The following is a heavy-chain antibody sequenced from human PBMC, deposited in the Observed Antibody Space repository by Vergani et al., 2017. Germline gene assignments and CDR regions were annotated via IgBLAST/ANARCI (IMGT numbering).Heavy chain of an antibody. J-gene: IGHJ3*02. CDR3: AKGLRIRGFLGDDAFDI. D-gene: IGHD3-16*01. Sequence: EVQLLESGGGLVQPGGSLRLSCAASGFTFSSYAMSWVRQAPGKGLEWVSVIYSGGSSTYYADSVKGRFTISRDNSKNTLYLQMNSLRAEDTAVYYCAKGLRIRGFLGDDAFDIWGQGTMVTVSS. CDR1: GFTFSSYA. CDR2: IYSGGSST. V-gene: IGHV3-23*03.